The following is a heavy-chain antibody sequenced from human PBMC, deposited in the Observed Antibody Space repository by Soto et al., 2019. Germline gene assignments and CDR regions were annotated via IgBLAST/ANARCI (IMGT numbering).Heavy chain of an antibody. J-gene: IGHJ6*02. CDR3: ARPFPDKTYYYSGMDV. Sequence: EVQLSQSGGVLVQPGESLTLSCSASGFTFSDFTMSWIRQSPGKGLEWVCTISRSGDRTFYADSVRGRLTVSRDNSKNALFLKVNSLRADDTAIYYCARPFPDKTYYYSGMDVWGQGTAVTVSS. CDR2: ISRSGDRT. D-gene: IGHD2-21*01. V-gene: IGHV3-23*01. CDR1: GFTFSDFT.